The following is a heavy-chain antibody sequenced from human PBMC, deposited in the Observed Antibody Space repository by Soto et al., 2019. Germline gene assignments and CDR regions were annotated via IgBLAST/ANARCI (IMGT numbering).Heavy chain of an antibody. CDR1: GFTFSSYG. Sequence: GGSLRLSCAASGFTFSSYGMHWVRQAPGKGLEWVAVISYDGSNKYYADSVKGRFTISRDNSKNTLYLQMNSLRAEDTAVYYCAKAPIAAAGTDYFDYWGQGT. J-gene: IGHJ4*02. V-gene: IGHV3-30*18. D-gene: IGHD6-13*01. CDR2: ISYDGSNK. CDR3: AKAPIAAAGTDYFDY.